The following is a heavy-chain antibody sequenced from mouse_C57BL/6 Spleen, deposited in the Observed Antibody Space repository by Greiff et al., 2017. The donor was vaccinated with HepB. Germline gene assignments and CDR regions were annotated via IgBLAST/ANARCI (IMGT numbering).Heavy chain of an antibody. V-gene: IGHV1-55*01. CDR1: GYTFTSYW. CDR3: ASDYYGSSYRLAY. J-gene: IGHJ3*01. D-gene: IGHD1-1*01. Sequence: QVQLQQPGAELVKPGASVKMSCKASGYTFTSYWITWVKQRPGQGLEWIGDIYPGSGSTNYNEKFKSKATLTVDTSSSTAYMQLSSLTSEDSAVYYCASDYYGSSYRLAYWGQRTLVTVSA. CDR2: IYPGSGST.